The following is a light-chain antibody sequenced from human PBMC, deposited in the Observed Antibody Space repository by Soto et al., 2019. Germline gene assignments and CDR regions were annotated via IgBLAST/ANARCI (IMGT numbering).Light chain of an antibody. CDR1: SGHSSYA. Sequence: QAVVTQSPSASASLGASVKLTCTLSSGHSSYAIAWHQQQPEKGPRYLMKLNSDGSHSKGDGIPDRFSGSSSGAERYLTIXXXXXXXXADYYCQTWGTGIHVFGTGTK. CDR2: LNSDGSH. J-gene: IGLJ1*01. V-gene: IGLV4-69*01. CDR3: QTWGTGIHV.